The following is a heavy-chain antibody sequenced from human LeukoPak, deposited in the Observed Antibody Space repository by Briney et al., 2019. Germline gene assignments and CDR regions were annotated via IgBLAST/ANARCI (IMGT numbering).Heavy chain of an antibody. CDR3: ARASGDGYNTYYFDY. CDR1: GGSISSGDYY. Sequence: SETLSLTCTVSGGSISSGDYYWSWIRQPPGKGLEWIGYIYYSGSTYYNPSLKSRVTISVDTSKNQFSLKLSSVTAADTAVYFCARASGDGYNTYYFDYWGQGTLVTVSS. V-gene: IGHV4-30-4*01. J-gene: IGHJ4*02. CDR2: IYYSGST. D-gene: IGHD5-24*01.